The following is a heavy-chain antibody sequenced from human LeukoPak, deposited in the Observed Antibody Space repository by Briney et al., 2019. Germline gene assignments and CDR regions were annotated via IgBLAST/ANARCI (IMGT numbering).Heavy chain of an antibody. CDR2: IYPGDSDT. V-gene: IGHV5-51*01. D-gene: IGHD2-2*01. CDR3: ARGYCTSNSCSNFDY. Sequence: GESLKISCKGSGYSFTNYWIAWVRQMPGKGLEWMGIIYPGDSDTRYSPSFQGQATMSADKSLSTAFLQWSFLKASDTAMYYCARGYCTSNSCSNFDYWGQGTLVTVS. J-gene: IGHJ4*02. CDR1: GYSFTNYW.